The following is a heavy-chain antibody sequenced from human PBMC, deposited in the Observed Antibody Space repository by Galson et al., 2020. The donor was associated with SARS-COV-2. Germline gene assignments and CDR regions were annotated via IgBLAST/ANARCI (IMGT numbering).Heavy chain of an antibody. J-gene: IGHJ5*02. Sequence: GESLKISRAASGLTFSGSAIHWVRQAAGKGLEWVGRIKGKGISYATAYAVSVKGRFTMSRDDSKNTAYLQMNSLKTEDTGVYYCAVGYCDSNTCFARFDPWGQGNLVTVSS. V-gene: IGHV3-73*01. CDR1: GLTFSGSA. D-gene: IGHD2-2*01. CDR3: AVGYCDSNTCFARFDP. CDR2: IKGKGISYAT.